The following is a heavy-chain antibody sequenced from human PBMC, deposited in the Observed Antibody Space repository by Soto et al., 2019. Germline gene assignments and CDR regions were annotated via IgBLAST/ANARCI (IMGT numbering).Heavy chain of an antibody. CDR1: GFTFSIYW. CDR2: INSDGSST. CDR3: ARLSYGSSSGANFDY. Sequence: GGSLRLSCAASGFTFSIYWMHWVREAPGKGLVWVSRINSDGSSTSYADSVKGRFTISRDNAKNTLYLQMNSLRAEDTAVYYCARLSYGSSSGANFDYWGQGTLVTVSS. D-gene: IGHD6-6*01. V-gene: IGHV3-74*01. J-gene: IGHJ4*02.